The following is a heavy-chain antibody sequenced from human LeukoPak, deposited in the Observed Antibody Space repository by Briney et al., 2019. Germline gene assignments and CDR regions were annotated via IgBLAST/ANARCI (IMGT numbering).Heavy chain of an antibody. CDR3: ARHRRDGYIDDAFDI. Sequence: GESLKISCKGSGYRFTSYWIGWVRQMPGKGLEWMGIIYPGDSDTRYSPSFQGQVTISADKSISTAYLQWSSLKVSDTAMYYCARHRRDGYIDDAFDIWGQGTMVTVSS. CDR2: IYPGDSDT. V-gene: IGHV5-51*01. D-gene: IGHD5-24*01. J-gene: IGHJ3*02. CDR1: GYRFTSYW.